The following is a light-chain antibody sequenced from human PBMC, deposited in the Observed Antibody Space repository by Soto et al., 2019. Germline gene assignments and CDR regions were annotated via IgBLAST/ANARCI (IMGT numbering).Light chain of an antibody. V-gene: IGLV4-69*02. CDR2: IISDGSH. J-gene: IGLJ3*02. CDR3: QTWGTGIRL. Sequence: QPVLTQSPSASASLGASVKLTCTLSSGHSTYAIGWHQQQPENGPRSLLKIISDGSHSKGDGLPDRFSGSRSGAERYLTISSLLYEDEADYYCQTWGTGIRLFGGGTKLTVL. CDR1: SGHSTYA.